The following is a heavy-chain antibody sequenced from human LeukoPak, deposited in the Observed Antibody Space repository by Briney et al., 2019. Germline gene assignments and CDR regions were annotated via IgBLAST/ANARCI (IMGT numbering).Heavy chain of an antibody. D-gene: IGHD4-17*01. CDR2: ISGDGDST. J-gene: IGHJ5*02. CDR1: GFTFDDYA. CDR3: AKDLGPSGAAWFDP. Sequence: GGSLRLSCAASGFTFDDYAMHWVRQAPGKGLEWVSLISGDGDSTYYADSVKGRFTISRDNSKNSLYLQMNSLRTEDTALHYCAKDLGPSGAAWFDPWGQGTLVTVSS. V-gene: IGHV3-43*02.